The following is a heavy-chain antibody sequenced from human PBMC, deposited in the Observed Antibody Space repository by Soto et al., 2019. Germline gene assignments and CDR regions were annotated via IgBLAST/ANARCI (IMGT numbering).Heavy chain of an antibody. D-gene: IGHD1-26*01. V-gene: IGHV1-18*01. CDR1: GYTFTSYG. CDR3: ARDLHIVGAKSLFDY. Sequence: EASVKVSCKASGYTFTSYGITWVRQAPGQGLEWMGWISAYNGHTNYEQKFQGRVTMTTDTSSSTAYMELTSLRSDDTAVYYCARDLHIVGAKSLFDYWGQGTLVTVSS. J-gene: IGHJ4*02. CDR2: ISAYNGHT.